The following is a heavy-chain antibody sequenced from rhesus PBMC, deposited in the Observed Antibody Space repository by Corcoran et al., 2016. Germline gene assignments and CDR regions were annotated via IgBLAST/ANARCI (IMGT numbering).Heavy chain of an antibody. CDR1: GGAISDRYR. Sequence: QVQLQESGPGVVKPSEPLSLTCAVSGGAISDRYRWSWIRKSPGKGLEWIGYIYGISTSTNYNPSLKSRVTISKDTSKNEFSLKLSSVTAADTAVYYCARDGQWVQLRFDYWGQGVLVTVSS. CDR2: IYGISTST. J-gene: IGHJ4*01. CDR3: ARDGQWVQLRFDY. D-gene: IGHD5-24*01. V-gene: IGHV4S10*01.